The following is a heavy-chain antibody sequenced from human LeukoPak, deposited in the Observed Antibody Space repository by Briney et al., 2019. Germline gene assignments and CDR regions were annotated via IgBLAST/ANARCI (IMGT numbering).Heavy chain of an antibody. CDR1: GFSFNKYS. D-gene: IGHD3-10*01. J-gene: IGHJ4*02. V-gene: IGHV3-48*01. Sequence: GGSLRLSCAAFGFSFNKYSMNWVRQAPGKGLEWVSYISSSSSTIYYADSVKGRFTISRDNAKNSLYLQMHSLRAEDTAVYYCARGTVWSYDYWGQGTLVTVSS. CDR2: ISSSSSTI. CDR3: ARGTVWSYDY.